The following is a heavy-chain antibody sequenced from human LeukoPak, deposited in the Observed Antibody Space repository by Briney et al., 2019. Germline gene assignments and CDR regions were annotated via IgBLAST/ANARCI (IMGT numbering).Heavy chain of an antibody. D-gene: IGHD1-1*01. CDR1: GYSFTAQY. J-gene: IGHJ4*02. CDR2: INPNNGDT. Sequence: GASVKVSCKASGYSFTAQYMHWLRQAPGQGLEWMGWINPNNGDTKYAQSFLGRVIMTRDTSTTTAYMELSSLRSDDTAVYFCASYPGSVDTPPFDYWGQGTLVTVSS. CDR3: ASYPGSVDTPPFDY. V-gene: IGHV1-2*02.